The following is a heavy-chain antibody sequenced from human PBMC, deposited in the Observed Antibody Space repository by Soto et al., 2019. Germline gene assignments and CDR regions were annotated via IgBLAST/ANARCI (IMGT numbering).Heavy chain of an antibody. V-gene: IGHV3-30-3*01. D-gene: IGHD5-18*01. CDR1: GFTFSSYA. Sequence: GGSLRLSCAASGFTFSSYAMHWVRQAPGKGLEWVAVISYDGSNKYYADSVKGRFTISRDNSKNTLYLQMNSLRAEDTAVYYCARDRRGYSYGSAYYGMDVWGQGTTVTV. CDR2: ISYDGSNK. CDR3: ARDRRGYSYGSAYYGMDV. J-gene: IGHJ6*02.